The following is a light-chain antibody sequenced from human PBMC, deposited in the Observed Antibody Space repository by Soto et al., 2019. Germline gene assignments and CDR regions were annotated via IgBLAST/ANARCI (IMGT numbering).Light chain of an antibody. CDR3: CSYTTISTLV. CDR2: EVS. CDR1: NSDVGFYNH. V-gene: IGLV2-14*03. J-gene: IGLJ2*01. Sequence: QSALTQPASVSGSPGQSITISCTGTNSDVGFYNHVSWYQQHPGKAPKLIIYEVSNRPSGVPNRFSGSKSGNTASLTISGLQAEDEADYWCCSYTTISTLVFGGGTKLTVL.